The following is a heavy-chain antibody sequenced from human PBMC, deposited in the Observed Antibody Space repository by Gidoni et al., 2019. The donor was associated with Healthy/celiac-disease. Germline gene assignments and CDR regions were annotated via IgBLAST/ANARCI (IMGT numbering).Heavy chain of an antibody. Sequence: EVQLVESGGGLVQPGGSLRLSCAASGFTFSSYWMSWVRQAPGKGLEWVANIKQDGSEKYYVDSVKGRFTISRDNAKHSLYLQMNSLRAEDTAVYYCARESSSWCFDPWGQGTLVTVSS. J-gene: IGHJ5*02. CDR1: GFTFSSYW. V-gene: IGHV3-7*05. CDR3: ARESSSWCFDP. CDR2: IKQDGSEK. D-gene: IGHD6-13*01.